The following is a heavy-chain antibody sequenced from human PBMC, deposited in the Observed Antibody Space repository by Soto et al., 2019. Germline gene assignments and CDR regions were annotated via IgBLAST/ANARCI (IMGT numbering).Heavy chain of an antibody. D-gene: IGHD5-12*01. CDR2: IYYSGST. J-gene: IGHJ4*02. CDR1: GDSISSYY. V-gene: IGHV4-59*08. CDR3: ARRVSAGDGYNSHFDY. Sequence: SETLSLTCTVSGDSISSYYWSWFSQPPGKGLEWIGCIYYSGSTNYNPSLKSRVTISVDTSKNQFSLKLSSVTAADTAVYYCARRVSAGDGYNSHFDYWGQGTLVTVSS.